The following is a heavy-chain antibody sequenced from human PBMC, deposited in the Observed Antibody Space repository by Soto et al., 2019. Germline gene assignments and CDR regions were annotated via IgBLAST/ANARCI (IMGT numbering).Heavy chain of an antibody. Sequence: SETLSLTCAVSSGSISSSNWWSWVRQPPGKGLEWIGEIYHSGSTNYNPSLKSRVTISVDKSKNQFSLKLSSVTAADTAVYYCAREAGCSGGSCYEYYFDYWGQGTLVTVSS. D-gene: IGHD2-15*01. J-gene: IGHJ4*02. CDR3: AREAGCSGGSCYEYYFDY. CDR2: IYHSGST. V-gene: IGHV4-4*02. CDR1: SGSISSSNW.